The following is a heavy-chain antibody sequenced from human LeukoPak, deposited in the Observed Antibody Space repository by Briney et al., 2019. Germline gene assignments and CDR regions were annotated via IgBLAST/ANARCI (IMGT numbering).Heavy chain of an antibody. CDR2: IIPILGIA. J-gene: IGHJ4*02. D-gene: IGHD2-2*02. Sequence: SVKDSCQASGGTFRRYTIHWVRQAPGQGLEWMGRIIPILGIANYEQKFQGRVTTTADKSTSTAYMELSSLRSEDTAVYYCARDHWIPAAIGKYFDYWGQGTLATVSS. V-gene: IGHV1-69*04. CDR3: ARDHWIPAAIGKYFDY. CDR1: GGTFRRYT.